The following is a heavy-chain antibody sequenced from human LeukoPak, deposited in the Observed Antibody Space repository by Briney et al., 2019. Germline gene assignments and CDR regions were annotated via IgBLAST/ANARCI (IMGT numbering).Heavy chain of an antibody. V-gene: IGHV3-7*03. CDR3: AKKHDGVLQH. CDR2: IKPDGSEN. D-gene: IGHD4-17*01. Sequence: GGSLRLSCAASGFTFSSHWMSWVRQAPGKGLEWVAIIKPDGSENYCVDSVKGRFTISRDNSKNTLYLQMNSLRAEDTAVYYCAKKHDGVLQHWGQGTLVTVSS. CDR1: GFTFSSHW. J-gene: IGHJ1*01.